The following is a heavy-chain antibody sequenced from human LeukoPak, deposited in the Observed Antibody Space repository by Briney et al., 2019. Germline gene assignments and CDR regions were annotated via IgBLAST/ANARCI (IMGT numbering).Heavy chain of an antibody. Sequence: PGGSLRLSCVASGFPFRSFSMNWVRQAPGKGLEWVSSISSSSTYIYYADSVKGRFTISRDSAKNSLYLQMNSLRVEDTAVYYCARAEGSGSSFDYWGQGTLVTVSS. V-gene: IGHV3-21*01. CDR2: ISSSSTYI. CDR3: ARAEGSGSSFDY. J-gene: IGHJ4*02. D-gene: IGHD3-10*01. CDR1: GFPFRSFS.